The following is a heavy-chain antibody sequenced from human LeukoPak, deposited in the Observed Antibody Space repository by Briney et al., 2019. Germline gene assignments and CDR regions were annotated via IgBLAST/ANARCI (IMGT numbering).Heavy chain of an antibody. J-gene: IGHJ4*02. CDR1: GVSISSYY. D-gene: IGHD2-21*02. CDR2: IYHSGST. CDR3: ASFGDYYFDY. V-gene: IGHV4-59*12. Sequence: PSETLSLTCTVSGVSISSYYWSWIRQPPGKGLEWIGEIYHSGSTNYNPSLKSRVTISVDKSKNQFSLKLSSVTAADTAVYYCASFGDYYFDYWGQGTLVTVSS.